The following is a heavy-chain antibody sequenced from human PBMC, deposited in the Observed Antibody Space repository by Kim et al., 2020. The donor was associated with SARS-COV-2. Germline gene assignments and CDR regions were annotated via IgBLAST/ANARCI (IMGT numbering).Heavy chain of an antibody. J-gene: IGHJ6*02. V-gene: IGHV4-31*03. Sequence: SETLSLTCTVSGGSISSGGYYWSWIRQHPGKGLEWIGYIYYSGSTYYNPSLKGRVTISVDTAKNQFSLKVSSVTAAETAGYYCAGDPLKNPVPLGYYYYGMDVWGQGTTVTVSS. CDR2: IYYSGST. CDR3: AGDPLKNPVPLGYYYYGMDV. CDR1: GGSISSGGYY.